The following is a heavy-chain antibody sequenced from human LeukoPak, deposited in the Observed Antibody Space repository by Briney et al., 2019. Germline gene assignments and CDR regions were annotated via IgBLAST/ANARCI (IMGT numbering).Heavy chain of an antibody. J-gene: IGHJ3*02. D-gene: IGHD2-2*01. Sequence: PGGSLRLSCAASGFTVSRNYMTWVRQAPGKWLEWVSISYSGTNTYYADSVKGRFTISRDNSKNTLYLQMNSLRTEDTAVYYCTLTSIRPLTSGWFDDALDIWGLGTMVTVS. CDR1: GFTVSRNY. CDR2: SYSGTNT. V-gene: IGHV3-66*01. CDR3: TLTSIRPLTSGWFDDALDI.